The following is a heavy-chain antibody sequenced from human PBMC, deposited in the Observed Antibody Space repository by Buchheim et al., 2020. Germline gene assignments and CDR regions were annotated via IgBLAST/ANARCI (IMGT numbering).Heavy chain of an antibody. CDR3: AKEIRPNDF. CDR2: ISISGDTT. CDR1: GFTFSSAA. J-gene: IGHJ4*02. Sequence: EVQLVESGGGLVQPGGSLRLSCEVSGFTFSSAAMSWVRQAPGQGLEWVSFISISGDTTNYADSVMDRFTISRDNSKNTLYFQMNSLRAEDTAVYYCAKEIRPNDFWGQGTL. V-gene: IGHV3-23*04.